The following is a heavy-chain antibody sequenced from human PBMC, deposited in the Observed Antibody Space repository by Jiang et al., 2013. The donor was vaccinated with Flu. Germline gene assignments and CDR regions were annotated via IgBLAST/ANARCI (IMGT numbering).Heavy chain of an antibody. CDR3: ARFWIVRGALDY. D-gene: IGHD2-8*01. CDR2: INPSGGST. CDR1: GYAFTSYY. Sequence: EVKKPGASVKVSCKASGYAFTSYYMHWVRQAPGQGLEWMGIINPSGGSTSYAQKFQGRVTMTRDTSTSTVYMELSSLRSEDTAVYYCARFWIVRGALDYWGQGTLVTVSS. V-gene: IGHV1-46*03. J-gene: IGHJ4*02.